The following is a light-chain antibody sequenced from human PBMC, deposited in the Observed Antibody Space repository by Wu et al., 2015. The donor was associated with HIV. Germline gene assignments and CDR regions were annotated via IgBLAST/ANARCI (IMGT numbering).Light chain of an antibody. CDR3: QQYGSSPRVT. CDR2: GAS. Sequence: EILLTQSPGTLSLSPGERATLSCRASQSVSSSSLAWYQQNLGQAPRLLIYGASSRATGIPDRFSGSGSGTDFTLIISRLEPEDSAVYYCQQYGSSPRVTFGQGSKVEIK. V-gene: IGKV3-20*01. CDR1: QSVSSSS. J-gene: IGKJ1*01.